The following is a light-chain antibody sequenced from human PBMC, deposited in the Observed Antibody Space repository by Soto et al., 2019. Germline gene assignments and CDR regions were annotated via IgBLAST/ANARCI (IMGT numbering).Light chain of an antibody. Sequence: DIQMTQSPSTLSASVGDRVTITCRASQSISSWLAWYQQKPGKAPKLLIYDASSLESGVPSRFSGSGSGTEFTLTISSLQPDDFATYYCQPYNSYPTTFGQGTKVEIK. CDR3: QPYNSYPTT. CDR1: QSISSW. CDR2: DAS. V-gene: IGKV1-5*01. J-gene: IGKJ1*01.